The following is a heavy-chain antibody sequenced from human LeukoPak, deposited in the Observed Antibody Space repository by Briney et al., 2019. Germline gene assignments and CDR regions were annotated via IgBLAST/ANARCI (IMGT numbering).Heavy chain of an antibody. CDR2: IYYSGST. D-gene: IGHD3-22*01. Sequence: SETLSLTCTVSGGSISSYYWSWIRQPPGKGLEWIGYIYYSGSTNYNPSLKSRVTLSVDTSKNQFSLKLSSATAADTAVYYCARVKYYYDSSGYYRIYYFDYWGQGTLVTVSS. J-gene: IGHJ4*02. CDR1: GGSISSYY. CDR3: ARVKYYYDSSGYYRIYYFDY. V-gene: IGHV4-59*01.